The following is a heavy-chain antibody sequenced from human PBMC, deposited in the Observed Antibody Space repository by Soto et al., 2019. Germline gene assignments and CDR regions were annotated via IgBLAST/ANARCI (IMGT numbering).Heavy chain of an antibody. CDR1: GGTLNSYT. V-gene: IGHV1-69*01. CDR2: IIPVFGTT. D-gene: IGHD4-17*01. CDR3: SISNSYGRGDF. J-gene: IGHJ4*02. Sequence: QVQLVQSGAEVKKPGSSVRVSCKASGGTLNSYTISWLRQAPGQALEWMGGIIPVFGTTDYAQKFQGRVTISADQSTGTAYLDLFSLRSEDTAIYYCSISNSYGRGDFWGQGTLVTVSS.